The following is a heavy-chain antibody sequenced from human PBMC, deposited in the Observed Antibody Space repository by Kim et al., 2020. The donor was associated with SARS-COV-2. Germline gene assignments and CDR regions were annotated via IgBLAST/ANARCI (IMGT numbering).Heavy chain of an antibody. CDR1: GFTFDDYA. D-gene: IGHD5-18*01. V-gene: IGHV3-9*01. Sequence: GGSLRLSCAASGFTFDDYAMHWVRQAPGKGLEWVSGISWNSGSIGYADSVKGRFTISRDNAKNSLYLQMNSLRAEDTALYYCAKDRYSYGYFNGMDVWGQGTTVTVSS. CDR2: ISWNSGSI. J-gene: IGHJ6*02. CDR3: AKDRYSYGYFNGMDV.